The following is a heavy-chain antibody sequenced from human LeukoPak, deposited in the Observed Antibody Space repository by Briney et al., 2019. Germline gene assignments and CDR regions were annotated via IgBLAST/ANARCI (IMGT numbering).Heavy chain of an antibody. Sequence: QTGGSLRLSCAASGFIFSSYWMHWVRQAPGKGLVWVSRINSDGSSTSYADSVKGRLTISRDNAKNTLYLQMNSLRAEDTAVYYCARRVVVPAAPYYFDYWGQGTLVTVSS. V-gene: IGHV3-74*01. CDR2: INSDGSST. D-gene: IGHD2-2*01. J-gene: IGHJ4*02. CDR1: GFIFSSYW. CDR3: ARRVVVPAAPYYFDY.